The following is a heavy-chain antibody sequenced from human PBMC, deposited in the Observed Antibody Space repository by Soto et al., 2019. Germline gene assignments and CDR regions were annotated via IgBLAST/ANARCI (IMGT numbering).Heavy chain of an antibody. CDR2: ISGSGGST. CDR3: AKAPPRNIVVVVAATADDY. V-gene: IGHV3-23*01. D-gene: IGHD2-15*01. J-gene: IGHJ4*02. CDR1: GLTFSSYA. Sequence: GGSLRLSCTASGLTFSSYASSWVRQAPGKGLEWVSAISGSGGSTYYADSVKDGLTISRDNSQNTLYLQMNSLRPEDTAVYYCAKAPPRNIVVVVAATADDYWGQGTLVTVSS.